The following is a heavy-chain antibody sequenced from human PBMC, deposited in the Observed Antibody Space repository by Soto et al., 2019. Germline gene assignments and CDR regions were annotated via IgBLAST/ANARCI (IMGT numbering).Heavy chain of an antibody. J-gene: IGHJ5*02. CDR3: ARGPLEYYDSSGYYSSAYNWFDP. CDR2: INAGNGNT. Sequence: ASVKVSCKASGYTFTSYAMHWVRQAPGQRLEWMGWINAGNGNTKYSQKFQGRVTITRDTSASTAYMGLSSLRSEDTAVYYCARGPLEYYDSSGYYSSAYNWFDPWGQGTLVTVSS. V-gene: IGHV1-3*01. CDR1: GYTFTSYA. D-gene: IGHD3-22*01.